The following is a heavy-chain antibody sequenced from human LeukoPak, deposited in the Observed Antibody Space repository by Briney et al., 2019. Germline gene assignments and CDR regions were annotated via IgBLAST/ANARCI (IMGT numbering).Heavy chain of an antibody. CDR2: IYSGGST. Sequence: GGSLRLSCAASGFTVSSNYMSWVRQAPGKGLEWVSLIYSGGSTFYADSVKGRFTISRDNSKNTLYLQMNSLRAEDTAVYYCARADLGYCSSTSCYPDYWGQGTLVTVSS. J-gene: IGHJ4*02. V-gene: IGHV3-66*01. D-gene: IGHD2-2*01. CDR1: GFTVSSNY. CDR3: ARADLGYCSSTSCYPDY.